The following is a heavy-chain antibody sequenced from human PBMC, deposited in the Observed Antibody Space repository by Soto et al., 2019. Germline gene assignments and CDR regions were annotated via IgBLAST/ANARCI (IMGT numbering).Heavy chain of an antibody. CDR2: IFPNDKR. Sequence: QVTLKESGPVLVKPTETLTLTCTVSAFSLRSARMGVRWIRQPPGKALEWLAHIFPNDKRSYRTYLRSRLTISKDTSKSQVVLKMTNIDPVDTATYFCVRMDSRIAADWGQGTLVTVSS. D-gene: IGHD6-25*01. V-gene: IGHV2-26*02. J-gene: IGHJ4*02. CDR1: AFSLRSARMG. CDR3: VRMDSRIAAD.